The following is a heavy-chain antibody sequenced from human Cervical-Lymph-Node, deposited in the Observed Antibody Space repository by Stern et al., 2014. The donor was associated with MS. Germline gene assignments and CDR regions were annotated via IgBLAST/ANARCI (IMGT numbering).Heavy chain of an antibody. Sequence: VQLVESGPGLVKPSPTLSLTCTASGGSISSGDYYWSWIRQPQGQDLEWLGYIYYSGSTYYTPSLKSLVTISVDTSKNQFSLKLSSVTAADTAVYYCASANCSSTSCPNWFDPWGQGTLVTVSS. CDR1: GGSISSGDYY. CDR3: ASANCSSTSCPNWFDP. J-gene: IGHJ5*02. D-gene: IGHD2-2*01. V-gene: IGHV4-30-4*01. CDR2: IYYSGST.